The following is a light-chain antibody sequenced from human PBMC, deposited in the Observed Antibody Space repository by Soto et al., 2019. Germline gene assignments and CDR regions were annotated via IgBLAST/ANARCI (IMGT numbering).Light chain of an antibody. CDR2: GTS. CDR1: SSNIGAGFD. J-gene: IGLJ1*01. CDR3: QSYDNSLSGFYV. Sequence: QSVLTQPPSVSGAPGQRVTISCTGSSSNIGAGFDVHWYQQLPGAAPKLLIYGTSNRPSGVSDRFSGSKSGTSASLAITGLQAEDEADYYCQSYDNSLSGFYVFGTGTKVTVL. V-gene: IGLV1-40*01.